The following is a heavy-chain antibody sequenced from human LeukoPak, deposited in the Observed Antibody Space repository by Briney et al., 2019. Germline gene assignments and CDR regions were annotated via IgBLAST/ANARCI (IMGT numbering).Heavy chain of an antibody. CDR1: GYTFTSYG. V-gene: IGHV1-18*01. Sequence: ASVKASCKASGYTFTSYGISWVRQAPGQGLEWMGWISAYNGNTNYAQKLQGRVTMTTDTSTSTAYMELRSLRSDDTAVYYCARAYYSSTSCYTGNWFDPWGQGTLVTVSS. J-gene: IGHJ5*02. CDR2: ISAYNGNT. CDR3: ARAYYSSTSCYTGNWFDP. D-gene: IGHD2-2*02.